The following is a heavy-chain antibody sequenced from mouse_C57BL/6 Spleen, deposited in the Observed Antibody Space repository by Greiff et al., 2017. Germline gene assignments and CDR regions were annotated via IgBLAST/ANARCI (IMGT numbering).Heavy chain of an antibody. V-gene: IGHV5-17*01. Sequence: EVQRVESGGGLVKPGGSLKLSCAASGFTFSDYGMHWVRQAPEKGLEWVAYISRGGSTIYSADTVKGRFNISRDNAKNTLFLQMTGLRSEDTAMYCCAGGLQDYAMDDWGQGTSVTVSS. CDR2: ISRGGSTI. D-gene: IGHD2-4*01. J-gene: IGHJ4*01. CDR3: AGGLQDYAMDD. CDR1: GFTFSDYG.